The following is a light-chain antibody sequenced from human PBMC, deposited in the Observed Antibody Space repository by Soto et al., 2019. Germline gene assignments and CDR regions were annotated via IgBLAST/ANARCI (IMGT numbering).Light chain of an antibody. V-gene: IGKV3-11*01. J-gene: IGKJ4*01. Sequence: EIVLTQSPATLSVSPGERATLSCMASQSVGDYLAWYQRKPGQPPRLLIYDASKRATGIPARFSGSGSGTDFPLTSSRLEPEYVALYYCQQRLKLVTFGGGTEVEIK. CDR3: QQRLKLVT. CDR1: QSVGDY. CDR2: DAS.